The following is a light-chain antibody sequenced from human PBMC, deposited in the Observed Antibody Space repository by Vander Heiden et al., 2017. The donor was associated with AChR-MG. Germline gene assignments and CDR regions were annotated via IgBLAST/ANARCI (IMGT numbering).Light chain of an antibody. CDR3: GTWDSSLSAWV. CDR1: SSNIGNNY. CDR2: DNN. V-gene: IGLV1-51*01. Sequence: ISCSGSSSNIGNNYVSWYQQLPGTAPKLLIYDNNKRPSGIPDRFSGSKSGTSATLGITGLQTGVEADYDCGTWDSSLSAWVFGGGTKLTVL. J-gene: IGLJ3*02.